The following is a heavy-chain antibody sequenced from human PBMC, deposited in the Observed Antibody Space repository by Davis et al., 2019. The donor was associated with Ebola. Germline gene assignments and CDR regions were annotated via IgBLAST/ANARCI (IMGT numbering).Heavy chain of an antibody. CDR3: ARTQPDFWSGYYPLRDYYYMDV. J-gene: IGHJ6*03. CDR2: IWYDGSNK. CDR1: GFTFSSYG. D-gene: IGHD3-3*01. V-gene: IGHV3-33*08. Sequence: PGGSLRLSCAASGFTFSSYGMHWVRQAPGKGLEWVAVIWYDGSNKYYADSVKGRFTISRDNSKNTLYLQMNSLRAEDTAVYYCARTQPDFWSGYYPLRDYYYMDVWGKGTTVTVSS.